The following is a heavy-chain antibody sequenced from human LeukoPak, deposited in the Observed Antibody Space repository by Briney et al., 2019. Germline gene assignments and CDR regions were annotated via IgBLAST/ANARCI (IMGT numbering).Heavy chain of an antibody. Sequence: GRSLRLSCAASGFTFSSYAMHWVRQAPGKGLDWVSVISVDGTNKHYADSVKGRFTISRDNSKNTLYLQMNSLRPEDTAVYFCARDLISWYYFDYWGQGTLVTVSS. CDR2: ISVDGTNK. D-gene: IGHD6-13*01. J-gene: IGHJ4*02. CDR3: ARDLISWYYFDY. V-gene: IGHV3-30*04. CDR1: GFTFSSYA.